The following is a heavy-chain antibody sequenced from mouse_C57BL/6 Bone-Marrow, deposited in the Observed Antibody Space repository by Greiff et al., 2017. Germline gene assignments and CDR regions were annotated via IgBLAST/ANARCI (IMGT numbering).Heavy chain of an antibody. J-gene: IGHJ3*01. D-gene: IGHD1-1*01. CDR1: GFSLTSYG. CDR2: IWGVGST. CDR3: ASSYYGSSSWFAY. Sequence: VKLVESGPGLVAPSQSLSITCTVSGFSLTSYGVDWVRQSPGQGLEWLGVIWGVGSTNYNSALKSRLSISKDNSKGQVYLKMNSLQTDDTAMYYCASSYYGSSSWFAYWGQGTLVTVSA. V-gene: IGHV2-6*01.